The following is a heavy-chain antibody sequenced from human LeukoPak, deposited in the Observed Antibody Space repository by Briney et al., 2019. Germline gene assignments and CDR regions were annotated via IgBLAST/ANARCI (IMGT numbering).Heavy chain of an antibody. Sequence: TGGSLRLSCAASGFTFSSYWMSWVRQAPGKGLEWVANIKQDGSVKYYVDSVKGRFSISRDNSKNSLYLQMDSLGAEDTAVYYCARGGIGKKYSYFDYWGQGTLVTVSS. CDR3: ARGGIGKKYSYFDY. CDR2: IKQDGSVK. V-gene: IGHV3-7*01. D-gene: IGHD5-18*01. J-gene: IGHJ4*02. CDR1: GFTFSSYW.